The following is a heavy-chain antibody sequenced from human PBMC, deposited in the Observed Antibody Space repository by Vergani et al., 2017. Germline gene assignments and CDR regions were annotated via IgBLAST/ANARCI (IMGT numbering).Heavy chain of an antibody. CDR2: MNPNSGNT. D-gene: IGHD2-15*01. CDR3: ARGLWLVAATPIGGY. V-gene: IGHV1-8*01. Sequence: QVQLVQSGAEVKKPGASVKVSCKASGYTFTSYDINWVRQATGQGLEWMGWMNPNSGNTGYAQKFQGRVTMTRNTSISTAYMELSSLRTEDPAVYYCARGLWLVAATPIGGYWGQGTLVTVSS. J-gene: IGHJ4*02. CDR1: GYTFTSYD.